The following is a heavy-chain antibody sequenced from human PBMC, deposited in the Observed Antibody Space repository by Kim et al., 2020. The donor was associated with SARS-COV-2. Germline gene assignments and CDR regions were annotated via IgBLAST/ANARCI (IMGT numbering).Heavy chain of an antibody. CDR3: ARGEVGCSSTSCYAAYYYYYGMDV. J-gene: IGHJ6*02. CDR2: IYYSGST. Sequence: SETLSLTCTVSGGSISSYYWSWIRQPPGKGLEWIGYIYYSGSTNYNPSLKSRVTISVDTSKNQFSLKLSSVTAADTAVYYCARGEVGCSSTSCYAAYYYYYGMDVWGQGTTVTVSS. D-gene: IGHD2-2*01. V-gene: IGHV4-59*01. CDR1: GGSISSYY.